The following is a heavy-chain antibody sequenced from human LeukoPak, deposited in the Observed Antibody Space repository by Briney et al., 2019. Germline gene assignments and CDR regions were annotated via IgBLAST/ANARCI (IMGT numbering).Heavy chain of an antibody. CDR3: ARATVVTLFDY. CDR1: GSTFTSYY. V-gene: IGHV1-46*01. D-gene: IGHD4-23*01. J-gene: IGHJ4*02. CDR2: INPSGGST. Sequence: ASVKVSCKASGSTFTSYYMHWVRQAPGQGLEWMGIINPSGGSTSYAQKFQGRVTMTRDTSTSTVYMELSSLRSEDTAVYYCARATVVTLFDYWGQGTLVTVSS.